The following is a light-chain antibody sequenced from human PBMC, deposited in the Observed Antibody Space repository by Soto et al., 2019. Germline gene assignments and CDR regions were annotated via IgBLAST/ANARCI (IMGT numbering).Light chain of an antibody. CDR1: QGISNY. CDR2: AAY. CDR3: QKYNSAPFT. J-gene: IGKJ3*01. V-gene: IGKV1-27*01. Sequence: DIEMTQSPSSLSASVGDRVTITCRASQGISNYLAWYQQKPGKVPSLLIYAAYTLQSGVTSRFSGSGSGTDFTLIISSLQHEDVSTYYCQKYNSAPFTFGPGIKVDI.